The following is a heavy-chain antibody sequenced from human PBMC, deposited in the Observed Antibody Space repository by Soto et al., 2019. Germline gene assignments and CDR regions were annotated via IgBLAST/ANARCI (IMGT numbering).Heavy chain of an antibody. J-gene: IGHJ6*02. CDR2: ISYDGSNK. CDR3: ARDPYYDFWSGYYLNSGMDV. Sequence: PGGSLRLSCAASGFTFSSYAMHWVRQAPGKGLEWVAVISYDGSNKYYADSVKGRFTISRDNSKNTLYLQMNSLRAEDTAVYYCARDPYYDFWSGYYLNSGMDVWGQGTTVTVSS. CDR1: GFTFSSYA. V-gene: IGHV3-30-3*01. D-gene: IGHD3-3*01.